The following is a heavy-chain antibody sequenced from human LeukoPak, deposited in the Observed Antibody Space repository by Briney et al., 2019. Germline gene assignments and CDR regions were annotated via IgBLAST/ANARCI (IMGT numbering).Heavy chain of an antibody. D-gene: IGHD2-15*01. CDR3: AGGGGSCPIGYYYYGMDV. Sequence: AASVKVSCKASGGTFSSYAISWVRQAPGQGLEWMGRIIPILGIANYAQKFQGRVTITADKSTSTAYMELSSLRSEGTAVYYCAGGGGSCPIGYYYYGMDVWGQGTTVTVSS. CDR1: GGTFSSYA. J-gene: IGHJ6*02. CDR2: IIPILGIA. V-gene: IGHV1-69*04.